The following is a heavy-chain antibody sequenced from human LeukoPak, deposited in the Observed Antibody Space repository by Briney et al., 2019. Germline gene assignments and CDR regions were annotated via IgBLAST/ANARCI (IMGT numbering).Heavy chain of an antibody. D-gene: IGHD3-10*01. CDR1: GYTFTGYY. CDR2: INPNSGGT. CDR3: ARVLITMVRGAPLVGY. Sequence: ASVKVSCKASGYTFTGYYMHWVRQAPGQGLEWMGWINPNSGGTNYAQKFQGRVTMTRDTSISTAYMELSRLRSDDTAVYYCARVLITMVRGAPLVGYWGQGTLVTASS. V-gene: IGHV1-2*02. J-gene: IGHJ4*02.